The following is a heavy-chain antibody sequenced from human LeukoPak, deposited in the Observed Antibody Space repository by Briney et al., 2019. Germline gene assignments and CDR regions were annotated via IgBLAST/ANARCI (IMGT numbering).Heavy chain of an antibody. D-gene: IGHD4-17*01. CDR2: IYTSGST. Sequence: SETLSPTCTVSGNSFGDYYWSWIRQPAGKGLEWIGRIYTSGSTTYNPSLKSRVTMSVDTSKSQFSLNLMSVTAADTAVYYCTRDTGTTGEVKFDPWGQGTLVTVSS. J-gene: IGHJ5*02. V-gene: IGHV4-4*07. CDR3: TRDTGTTGEVKFDP. CDR1: GNSFGDYY.